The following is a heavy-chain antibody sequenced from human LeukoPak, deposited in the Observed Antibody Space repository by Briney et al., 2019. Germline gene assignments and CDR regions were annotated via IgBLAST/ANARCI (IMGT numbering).Heavy chain of an antibody. V-gene: IGHV4-39*01. CDR2: IYYSGST. D-gene: IGHD3-3*01. J-gene: IGHJ4*02. CDR3: ARIFTDYDFWSGQIYYFDY. Sequence: SETLSLTCTVAGGSISSISYYCGWIRQPPGKWLEWIGSIYYSGSTYYNPSLKSRVTISVDTSKNQFSLKLSSVTAADTAVYYCARIFTDYDFWSGQIYYFDYWGQGTLVTVSS. CDR1: GGSISSISYY.